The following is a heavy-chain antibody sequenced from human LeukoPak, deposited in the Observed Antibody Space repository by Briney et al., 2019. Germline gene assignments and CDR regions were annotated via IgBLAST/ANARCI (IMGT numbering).Heavy chain of an antibody. V-gene: IGHV4-4*07. J-gene: IGHJ4*02. CDR1: GYSIRSYY. Sequence: SETLSLTCTVSGYSIRSYYWSWIRQPPGQGLEWIGRIYPSGSTNYTPSLKSRVTMSVDTSKNQFSLKLSSVTAADTAVYYCARLRGYSYGLFDYWGQGTLVTVSS. CDR3: ARLRGYSYGLFDY. D-gene: IGHD5-18*01. CDR2: IYPSGST.